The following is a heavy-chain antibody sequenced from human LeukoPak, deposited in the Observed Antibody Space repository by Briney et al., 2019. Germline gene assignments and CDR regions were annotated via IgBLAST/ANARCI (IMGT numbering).Heavy chain of an antibody. V-gene: IGHV4-38-2*01. J-gene: IGHJ4*02. Sequence: PSETLSLTCAVSGYSISSGYYWGWIRQPPGKGLEWIGSIYHSGSTYYNPSLKSRVTISVDTSKNQFSLKLSSVTAADTAVYYCAGRSSSWSKFDYWGQGTLVTVSS. D-gene: IGHD6-13*01. CDR2: IYHSGST. CDR3: AGRSSSWSKFDY. CDR1: GYSISSGYY.